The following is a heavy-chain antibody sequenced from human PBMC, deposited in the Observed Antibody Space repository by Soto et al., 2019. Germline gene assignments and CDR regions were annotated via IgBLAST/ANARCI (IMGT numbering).Heavy chain of an antibody. CDR2: ISAFNDYT. CDR1: GYTFTSYG. Sequence: ASVKVSCKASGYTFTSYGISWVRQAPGQGLEWMGRISAFNDYTNLAQKFQGRVTLTTDASTNTAYMELQILRSDDTAMYYCARGRGVVIPAGTPDAFDVWGQGTKVTVSS. J-gene: IGHJ3*01. V-gene: IGHV1-18*01. CDR3: ARGRGVVIPAGTPDAFDV. D-gene: IGHD6-13*01.